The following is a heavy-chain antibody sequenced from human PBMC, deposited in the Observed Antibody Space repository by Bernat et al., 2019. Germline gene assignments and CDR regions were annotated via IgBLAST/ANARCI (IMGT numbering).Heavy chain of an antibody. J-gene: IGHJ6*02. CDR3: AKGPKQQLEYYYYYGMDV. Sequence: EVQLLESGGGLVQPGGSLRLSCAASGFTFSSYAMSWVRQAPGKGLEWVSAISGSGGSTYYADSVKGRFTISRDNSKNTLYLQMNSLRAEDTAVYYWAKGPKQQLEYYYYYGMDVWGQGTTVTVSS. CDR1: GFTFSSYA. D-gene: IGHD6-13*01. CDR2: ISGSGGST. V-gene: IGHV3-23*01.